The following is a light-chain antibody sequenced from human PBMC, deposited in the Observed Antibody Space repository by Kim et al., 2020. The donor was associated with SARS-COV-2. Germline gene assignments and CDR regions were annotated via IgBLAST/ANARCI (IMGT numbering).Light chain of an antibody. CDR3: QVWDSSNDHMV. V-gene: IGLV3-21*04. Sequence: PGKTARITCGGNNIGSKSVHWYQHKPGQAPVLVISYDSDRPSGIPERFSGSNSGNTATLTISRVEAGDEADYNCQVWDSSNDHMVFGGGTKLTVL. J-gene: IGLJ2*01. CDR2: YDS. CDR1: NIGSKS.